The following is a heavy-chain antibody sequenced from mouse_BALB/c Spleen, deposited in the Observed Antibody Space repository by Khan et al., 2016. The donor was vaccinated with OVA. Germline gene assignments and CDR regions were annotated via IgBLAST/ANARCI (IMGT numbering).Heavy chain of an antibody. CDR2: IDPSDSET. V-gene: IGHV1S126*01. CDR3: ARRPYGNYGFAY. J-gene: IGHJ3*01. Sequence: QVQLQQSGPQLVRPGASVKISCKASGYSFTSYWMHWVKQRPGQGLEWIGMIDPSDSETRLNQKFKDKATLTVDKSSSTADMQLSSPSSEDSAVYYCARRPYGNYGFAYWGQGTLVTVSA. D-gene: IGHD2-1*01. CDR1: GYSFTSYW.